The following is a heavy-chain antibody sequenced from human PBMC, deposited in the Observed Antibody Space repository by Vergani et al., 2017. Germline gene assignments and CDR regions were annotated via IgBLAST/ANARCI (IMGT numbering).Heavy chain of an antibody. J-gene: IGHJ1*01. CDR2: IIPIFGTA. CDR3: ARGADYDLAEYFQH. D-gene: IGHD4-17*01. V-gene: IGHV1-69*12. Sequence: QVQLVQSGAEVKKPGSSVKVSYKASGGTFSSYAISWVRQAPGQGLEWMGGIIPIFGTANYAQKFQGRVTITADESTSTASMELSSLRSEDTAVYYCARGADYDLAEYFQHWGQGTLVTVSS. CDR1: GGTFSSYA.